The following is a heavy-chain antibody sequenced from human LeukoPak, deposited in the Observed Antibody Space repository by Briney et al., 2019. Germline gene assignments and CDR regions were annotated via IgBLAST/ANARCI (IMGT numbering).Heavy chain of an antibody. D-gene: IGHD6-19*01. J-gene: IGHJ4*02. CDR2: ISSSGSTI. CDR1: GFTFSSYE. CDR3: ARAPRYSSGWYSGYYFDY. V-gene: IGHV3-48*03. Sequence: GGSLRLSCAASGFTFSSYEMNWVRQAPGKGLEWVSYISSSGSTIYYADSVKGRFTISRDNAKNSLYLQMNSLRAEDTAVYYCARAPRYSSGWYSGYYFDYWGQGTLVTVSS.